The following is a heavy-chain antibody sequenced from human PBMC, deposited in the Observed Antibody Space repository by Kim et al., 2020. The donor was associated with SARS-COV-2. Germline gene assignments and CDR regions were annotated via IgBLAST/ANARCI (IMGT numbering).Heavy chain of an antibody. V-gene: IGHV3-33*06. Sequence: DSVKGRFPISRDNSKNTLYLQMNSLRAEDTAVYYFAKDPALGSSWYYFDYWGQGTLVTVSS. D-gene: IGHD6-13*01. J-gene: IGHJ4*02. CDR3: AKDPALGSSWYYFDY.